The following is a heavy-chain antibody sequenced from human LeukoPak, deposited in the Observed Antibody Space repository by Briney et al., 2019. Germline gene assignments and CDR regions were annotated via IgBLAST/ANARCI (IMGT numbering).Heavy chain of an antibody. D-gene: IGHD3-3*01. J-gene: IGHJ4*02. Sequence: GGSLRLSCAASGFTFSSYAMHWVRQAPGKGLEWVAVISYDGSNKYYADSVKGRFTISRDNSKNTLYLQMNSLRAEDTAVYYCARGRPDFWSGYGGHAEFDYWGQGTLVTVSS. CDR2: ISYDGSNK. V-gene: IGHV3-30-3*01. CDR1: GFTFSSYA. CDR3: ARGRPDFWSGYGGHAEFDY.